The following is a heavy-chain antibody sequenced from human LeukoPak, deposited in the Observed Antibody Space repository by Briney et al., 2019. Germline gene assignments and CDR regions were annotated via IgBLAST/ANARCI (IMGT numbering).Heavy chain of an antibody. V-gene: IGHV1-18*01. D-gene: IGHD6-19*01. J-gene: IGHJ4*02. Sequence: ASVTVSFTASGYTFTIYGISWVRQAPGQGLEWMGWIRTYNGKTNYAQKLQGRVTIITDTSSTTAYIELRSLRSDDTAVYYCARASSSGYYTYGYWGQGTLVTVSS. CDR3: ARASSSGYYTYGY. CDR1: GYTFTIYG. CDR2: IRTYNGKT.